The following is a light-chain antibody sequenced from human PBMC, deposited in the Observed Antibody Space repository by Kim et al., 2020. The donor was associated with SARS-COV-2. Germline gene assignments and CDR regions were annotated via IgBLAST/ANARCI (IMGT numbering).Light chain of an antibody. CDR1: SSDVGGYIH. V-gene: IGLV2-14*01. Sequence: QSALTQPASVSGSPGQSSTISCTGTSSDVGGYIHVSWYQQHPGKAPKLIIYDVNKRPSGASDRFSGSKSADTASLTISGLQAEDEAEYYCASFTSSTTWVFGGGTQLTV. J-gene: IGLJ3*02. CDR3: ASFTSSTTWV. CDR2: DVN.